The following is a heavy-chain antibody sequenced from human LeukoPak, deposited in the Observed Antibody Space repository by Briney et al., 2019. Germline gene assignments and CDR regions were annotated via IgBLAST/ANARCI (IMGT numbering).Heavy chain of an antibody. D-gene: IGHD2-15*01. CDR3: ASWGVVVVAALDV. V-gene: IGHV3-48*03. CDR1: GFTFSSYE. Sequence: GGSLRLSCAASGFTFSSYEMNWVRQAPGKGLEWVSYISSSGSTINYADSVKGRFTISRDNAKNSLYLQMNSLRAEDTAVYYCASWGVVVVAALDVWGQGTTVTVSS. J-gene: IGHJ6*02. CDR2: ISSSGSTI.